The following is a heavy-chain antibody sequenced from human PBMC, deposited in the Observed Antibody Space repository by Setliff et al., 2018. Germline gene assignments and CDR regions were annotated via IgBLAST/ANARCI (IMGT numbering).Heavy chain of an antibody. CDR2: ISAYTGNT. CDR1: GYTFTNYG. V-gene: IGHV1-18*01. CDR3: ARDADYYDSSENPIVDY. D-gene: IGHD3-22*01. J-gene: IGHJ4*02. Sequence: ASVKVSCKASGYTFTNYGINWVRQAPGQGLEWMGWISAYTGNTNYAQKLQGRVSMTTDTSTSTAYMELRSLTSDDTAVYYCARDADYYDSSENPIVDYWGQGTLVTVSS.